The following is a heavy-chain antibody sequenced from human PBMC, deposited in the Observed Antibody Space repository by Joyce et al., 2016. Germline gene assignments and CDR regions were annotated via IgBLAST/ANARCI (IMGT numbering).Heavy chain of an antibody. CDR3: ATSLPSRVGGFQFFGMDV. J-gene: IGHJ6*02. Sequence: HLQESGPGLVKPSETLSLTCTISGDSFSGTSYYWSWIRQSPGKGLEWLGFMYNSETTHYNPSLGGRLSMSVGAAKKQFSLRLTSVTSADTAVYYCATSLPSRVGGFQFFGMDVWGQGTTVIVS. V-gene: IGHV4-61*01. D-gene: IGHD3-10*01. CDR2: MYNSETT. CDR1: GDSFSGTSYY.